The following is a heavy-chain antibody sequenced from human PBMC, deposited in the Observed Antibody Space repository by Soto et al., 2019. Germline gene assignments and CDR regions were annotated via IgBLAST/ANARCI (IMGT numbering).Heavy chain of an antibody. V-gene: IGHV3-23*01. Sequence: EVQLLESGGGLVQPGGSLRLSCAASGFTFSSYAMSWVRQAPGKGLEWVSAISGSGGSTYYADSVKGRFTISRDNSKNTLYLQMNSLRAEDTAVYYCASLVIAVAVTRRWFDPWGQGTLVTVSS. CDR2: ISGSGGST. D-gene: IGHD6-19*01. CDR1: GFTFSSYA. CDR3: ASLVIAVAVTRRWFDP. J-gene: IGHJ5*02.